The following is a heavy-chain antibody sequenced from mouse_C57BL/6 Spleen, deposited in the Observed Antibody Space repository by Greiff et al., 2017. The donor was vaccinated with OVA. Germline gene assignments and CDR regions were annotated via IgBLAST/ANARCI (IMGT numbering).Heavy chain of an antibody. Sequence: VQLQESGPELVKPGASVKISCKASGYAFSSSWMNWVKQRPGKGLEWIGRIYPGDGDTNYHGKFKGKATMTADKSSSQAYMQLSSLTSEDSVVYFCARGIYDYYGCSWGYFDVWGTGTTVTVSS. CDR1: GYAFSSSW. CDR3: ARGIYDYYGCSWGYFDV. V-gene: IGHV1-82*01. J-gene: IGHJ1*03. D-gene: IGHD1-1*01. CDR2: IYPGDGDT.